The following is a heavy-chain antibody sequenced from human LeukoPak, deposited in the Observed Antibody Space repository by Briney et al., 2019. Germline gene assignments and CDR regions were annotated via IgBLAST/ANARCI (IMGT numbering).Heavy chain of an antibody. CDR2: IDSNGVTA. CDR1: GFAFSSYV. CDR3: AKGDDFLADYRYRFDY. D-gene: IGHD3-9*01. J-gene: IGHJ4*02. V-gene: IGHV3-23*01. Sequence: PGGSPRLSCEVSGFAFSSYVMSWVRQAPGNGLEWVSAIDSNGVTAQYADSVKGRFTTSRDNSKNTLYLQLSSLRVEDTAVYYCAKGDDFLADYRYRFDYWGQGTLVTVSS.